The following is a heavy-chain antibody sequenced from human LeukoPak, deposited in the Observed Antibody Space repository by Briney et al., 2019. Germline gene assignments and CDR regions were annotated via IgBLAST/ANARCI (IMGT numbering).Heavy chain of an antibody. J-gene: IGHJ4*02. CDR3: WEEVLVVPAAIPHPPPPNFDY. CDR2: INHSGST. D-gene: IGHD2-2*01. CDR1: GGSFSGYY. V-gene: IGHV4-34*01. Sequence: SSETLSLTCAVYGGSFSGYYWSWIRQPPGKGLEWIGEINHSGSTNYNPSLKSRVTISVDTSKNQFSLKLSSVTAADTAVYYCWEEVLVVPAAIPHPPPPNFDYWGQGTLVTVSS.